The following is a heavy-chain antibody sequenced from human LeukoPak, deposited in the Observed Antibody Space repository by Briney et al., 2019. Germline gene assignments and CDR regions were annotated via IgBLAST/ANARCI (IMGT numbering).Heavy chain of an antibody. CDR1: GFTFSRYG. CDR2: IYYDGSHK. J-gene: IGHJ6*04. D-gene: IGHD5-24*01. Sequence: GGSLRLSCAASGFTFSRYGMHWVRQAPGKGLEWVAFIYYDGSHKYFEDSVKGRFTISRDNSNNSLYLQMNSLRAEDTAVYYCAKSQFSPQRYHYSIEVWGKGTTVTIST. CDR3: AKSQFSPQRYHYSIEV. V-gene: IGHV3-30*02.